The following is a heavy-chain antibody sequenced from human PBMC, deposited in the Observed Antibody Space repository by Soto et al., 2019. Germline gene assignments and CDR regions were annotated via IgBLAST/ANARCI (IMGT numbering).Heavy chain of an antibody. J-gene: IGHJ4*02. CDR3: ARLGGYYQALDS. V-gene: IGHV4-59*08. Sequence: ETLSLTCTVSDGSISPYYWSWIRQPPGKGLEWIGYIYYAGTTTYNPSLKSRVSISVDTSKNEVSLKLTSVTAADTAVYYCARLGGYYQALDSWGQGTVVTV. CDR2: IYYAGTT. D-gene: IGHD3-22*01. CDR1: DGSISPYY.